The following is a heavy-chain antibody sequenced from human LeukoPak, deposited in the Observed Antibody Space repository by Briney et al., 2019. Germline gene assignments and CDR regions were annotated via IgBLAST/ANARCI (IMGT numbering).Heavy chain of an antibody. CDR3: ARGVAGTTFLSDY. CDR1: GGSFSGCY. Sequence: PSETLSLTSAVYGGSFSGCYWSWIRQPPGKGLEWIGEINHSGSTNYNPSLKSRVTISVDTSKNQFSLKLSSVTAADAAVYYCARGVAGTTFLSDYWGQGTLVTVSS. CDR2: INHSGST. D-gene: IGHD1-7*01. J-gene: IGHJ4*02. V-gene: IGHV4-34*01.